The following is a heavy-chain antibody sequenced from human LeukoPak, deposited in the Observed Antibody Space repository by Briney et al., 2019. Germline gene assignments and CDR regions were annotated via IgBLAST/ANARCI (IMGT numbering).Heavy chain of an antibody. Sequence: GGSLRLTCAASGFTFSSYWIHWVRQVPGKGLVWVSRIHGDGRTTTYADSVKGRFTISRDNAKNSLYLQMSSLRAEDTAVYYCANNSDYRFDTWGQGTLVTVSS. J-gene: IGHJ4*02. CDR1: GFTFSSYW. D-gene: IGHD5-12*01. CDR2: IHGDGRTT. V-gene: IGHV3-74*01. CDR3: ANNSDYRFDT.